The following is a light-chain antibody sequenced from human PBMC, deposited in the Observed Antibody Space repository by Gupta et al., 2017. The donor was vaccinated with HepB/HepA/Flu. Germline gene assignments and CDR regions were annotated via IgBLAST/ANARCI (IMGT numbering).Light chain of an antibody. J-gene: IGLJ2*01. V-gene: IGLV3-1*01. CDR1: KLGDKY. CDR2: QDR. Sequence: SYELTQPPSVSVSPGQTASITCSGDKLGDKYASWYQQKPGQSPVLVIYQDRKRPSGIPERFSGSNSGNTATLXIXGTQAMXEADYYGQAWGSSTVVFGGGTNLTVL. CDR3: QAWGSSTVV.